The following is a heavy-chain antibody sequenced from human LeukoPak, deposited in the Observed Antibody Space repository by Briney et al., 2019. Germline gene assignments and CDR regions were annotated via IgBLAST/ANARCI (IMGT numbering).Heavy chain of an antibody. Sequence: PSETLSLTCTVSGGSISSYYWSWIRQPPGKGLEWIGYIYYSGSTNYNPSLKSRVPISVDTSKNQFSLKLSSVTAADTAVYYCARGARRARRAFDIWGQGTMVTVSS. J-gene: IGHJ3*02. D-gene: IGHD3-10*01. CDR2: IYYSGST. V-gene: IGHV4-59*01. CDR1: GGSISSYY. CDR3: ARGARRARRAFDI.